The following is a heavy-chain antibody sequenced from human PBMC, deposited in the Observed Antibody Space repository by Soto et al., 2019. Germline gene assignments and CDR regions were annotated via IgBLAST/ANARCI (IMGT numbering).Heavy chain of an antibody. D-gene: IGHD6-19*01. CDR1: GGFTSSGSCY. CDR3: ARDPLNSSGL. CDR2: IYYSGST. J-gene: IGHJ4*02. Sequence: SVTMSVTCSVSGGFTSSGSCYWSWIRQVPGKGLEWIGYIYYSGSTYYNPSLKSRVTISVDTSKNQFSLKLNSVTAADTAVYYCARDPLNSSGLWGQGTLVTVS. V-gene: IGHV4-31*03.